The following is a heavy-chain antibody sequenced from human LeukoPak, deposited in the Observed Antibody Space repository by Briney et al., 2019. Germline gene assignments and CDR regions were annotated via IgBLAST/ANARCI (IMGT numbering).Heavy chain of an antibody. CDR3: ARGKADEGSGSGFLDY. J-gene: IGHJ4*02. D-gene: IGHD3-10*01. CDR1: GGSISSYY. Sequence: SETLSLTCTVSGGSISSYYWSWIRQPPGEGLEWIGYIYYSGSTNYNPSLKSRVTISVDTSKNQFSLKLSSVTAADTAVYYCARGKADEGSGSGFLDYWGQGTLVTVSS. CDR2: IYYSGST. V-gene: IGHV4-59*01.